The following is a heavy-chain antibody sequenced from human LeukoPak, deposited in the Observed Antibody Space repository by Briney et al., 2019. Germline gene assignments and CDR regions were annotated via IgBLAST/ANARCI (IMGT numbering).Heavy chain of an antibody. J-gene: IGHJ4*02. CDR2: IKSNIDGGTI. D-gene: IGHD6-13*01. V-gene: IGHV3-15*01. Sequence: GGSLRLSCAASGFTFSSYAMSWVRQAPGKGLECVGRIKSNIDGGTIDYAAPVKGRFSISRDDSRNTLFLQMNSLKTEDTAVYYCATDAGYSSRWYNYWGQGTLVTVAS. CDR1: GFTFSSYA. CDR3: ATDAGYSSRWYNY.